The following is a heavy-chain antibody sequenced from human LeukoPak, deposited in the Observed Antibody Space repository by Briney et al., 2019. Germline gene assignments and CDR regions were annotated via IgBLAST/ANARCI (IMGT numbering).Heavy chain of an antibody. Sequence: PGVSLTLPCAASGFTFSSYAMSWVRQAPGKGLEGVTAISGTGSSTYSAVSVKGRFTISRDNSKDTLYLDMNTVRGEDTAVYYCAKSPYGLGSYAIAGDYWGQGTLVTVSS. D-gene: IGHD3-10*01. CDR3: AKSPYGLGSYAIAGDY. J-gene: IGHJ4*02. V-gene: IGHV3-23*01. CDR2: ISGTGSST. CDR1: GFTFSSYA.